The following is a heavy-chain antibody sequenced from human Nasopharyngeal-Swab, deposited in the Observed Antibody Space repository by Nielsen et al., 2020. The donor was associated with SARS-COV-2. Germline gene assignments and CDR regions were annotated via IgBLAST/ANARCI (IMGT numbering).Heavy chain of an antibody. CDR3: ATTPSGSGSSYSEEY. CDR2: TEIGGIT. V-gene: IGHV3-53*01. J-gene: IGHJ4*02. Sequence: GESLKISCAVSGFIVSSTYMSWVRQAPGKGLEWVSVTEIGGITHYADSVKGRFTISRDNSKNTLHLQMNSLRADDTAVYYCATTPSGSGSSYSEEYWGQGTLVTVSS. CDR1: GFIVSSTY. D-gene: IGHD1-26*01.